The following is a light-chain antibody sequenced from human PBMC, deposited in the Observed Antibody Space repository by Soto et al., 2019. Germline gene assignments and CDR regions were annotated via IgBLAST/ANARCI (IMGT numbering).Light chain of an antibody. J-gene: IGKJ1*01. V-gene: IGKV1-5*03. Sequence: DIQMTQSPSTLSASVGDRVTITCRASQNIGDWLAWYQQRPGKAPNLLIYKASNLESGVPSRFSGSGSGTEFTLTISRLQPDDFASYHCHQYYTYPWTFGRGTKVEIK. CDR1: QNIGDW. CDR2: KAS. CDR3: HQYYTYPWT.